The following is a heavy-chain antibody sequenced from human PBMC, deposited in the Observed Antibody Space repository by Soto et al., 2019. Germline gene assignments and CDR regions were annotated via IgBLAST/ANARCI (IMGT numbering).Heavy chain of an antibody. J-gene: IGHJ6*02. CDR1: GGSISSHY. V-gene: IGHV4-59*11. CDR2: IYYRGST. D-gene: IGHD1-26*01. CDR3: ARDGREASGMDV. Sequence: SDTLSLTCTVSGGSISSHYWSWVRQAPGKGLEWIGHIYYRGSTTYNPSLRSRSTISVDTSNNQFSLKLNSLTTADTAVYYCARDGREASGMDVWGQGTKVTVSS.